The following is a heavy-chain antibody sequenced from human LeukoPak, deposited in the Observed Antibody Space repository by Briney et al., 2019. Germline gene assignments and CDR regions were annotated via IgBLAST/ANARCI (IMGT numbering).Heavy chain of an antibody. V-gene: IGHV3-23*01. CDR2: VSGSGGIT. J-gene: IGHJ4*02. Sequence: GGSLRLSCAASGFTFSSYGMSWVRQAPGKGLEWVSGVSGSGGITFYADSVKGRFTISRDNSKNTLYLQMNSLRADDTAVYYCAKPARTDYTDYWGQGTLVTVSS. CDR3: AKPARTDYTDY. D-gene: IGHD1-14*01. CDR1: GFTFSSYG.